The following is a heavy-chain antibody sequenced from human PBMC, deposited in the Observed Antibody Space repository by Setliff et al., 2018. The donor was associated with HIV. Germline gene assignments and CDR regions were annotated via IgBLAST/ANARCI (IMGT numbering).Heavy chain of an antibody. J-gene: IGHJ4*02. CDR1: SGSFSGYR. CDR2: INHRGST. Sequence: PSETLSLTCAVYSGSFSGYRWNWIRQPPGKGLEWIGEINHRGSTTYNPSLRSRVTISVDTSKNQFSLNLNSVTAADTAVYYCARGDYYDSTGYEGLDSWGRGTLVTVSS. D-gene: IGHD3-22*01. CDR3: ARGDYYDSTGYEGLDS. V-gene: IGHV4-34*01.